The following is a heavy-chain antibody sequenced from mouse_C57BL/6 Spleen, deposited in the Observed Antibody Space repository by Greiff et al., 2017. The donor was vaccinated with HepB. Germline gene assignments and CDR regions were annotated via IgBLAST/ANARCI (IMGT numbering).Heavy chain of an antibody. V-gene: IGHV1-74*01. Sequence: QVQLQQPGAELVKPGASVKVSCKASGYTFTSYWMHWVKQRPGQGLECIGRIHPSDSDTNYNQKFKGKATLTVDKSSSTAYMQLSSLTSEDSAVYYCAIAAQAIYYAMDYWGQGTSVTVSS. CDR3: AIAAQAIYYAMDY. CDR1: GYTFTSYW. CDR2: IHPSDSDT. D-gene: IGHD3-2*02. J-gene: IGHJ4*01.